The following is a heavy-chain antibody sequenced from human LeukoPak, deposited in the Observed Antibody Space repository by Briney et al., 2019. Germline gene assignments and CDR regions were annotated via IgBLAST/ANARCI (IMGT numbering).Heavy chain of an antibody. CDR1: GGSISSSGYY. CDR3: ARLYRPEYYFDY. CDR2: IYYSGNT. J-gene: IGHJ4*02. V-gene: IGHV4-39*01. D-gene: IGHD1-26*01. Sequence: SETLSLTCIVSGGSISSSGYYCGWIRQPPGKGLEWIGSIYYSGNTYYNPSLKSRVTISVDTSKNQFSLKLSSVTAADTAVYYCARLYRPEYYFDYWGQGTLVTVSS.